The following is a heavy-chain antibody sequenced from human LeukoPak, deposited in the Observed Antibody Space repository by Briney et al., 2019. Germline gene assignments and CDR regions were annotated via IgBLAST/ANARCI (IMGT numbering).Heavy chain of an antibody. CDR2: ISAYNGNT. CDR3: ARVRAVAVGDY. Sequence: ASVKLSCKASGYTFTSYGISWVRQAPGQGLEWMGWISAYNGNTNYAQTLQGRVTMTTDTSTSTAYMELRSLRSDDTAVCYCARVRAVAVGDYWGQGTLVIVSS. J-gene: IGHJ4*02. D-gene: IGHD6-19*01. CDR1: GYTFTSYG. V-gene: IGHV1-18*01.